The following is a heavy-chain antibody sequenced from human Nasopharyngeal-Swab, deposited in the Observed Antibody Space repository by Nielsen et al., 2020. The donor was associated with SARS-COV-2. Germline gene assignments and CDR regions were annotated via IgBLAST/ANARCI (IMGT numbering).Heavy chain of an antibody. D-gene: IGHD2-15*01. CDR2: IYPGDSDT. J-gene: IGHJ4*02. Sequence: GESLKISCKGSGYSFTSYWIGWVRQMPGKGLEWMGIIYPGDSDTRYSPSFQGQVTISADKSISTAYLQWSSLNASDTAMYYCARRVGYCSGGSCYFDYWGQGTLVTVTS. CDR3: ARRVGYCSGGSCYFDY. CDR1: GYSFTSYW. V-gene: IGHV5-51*01.